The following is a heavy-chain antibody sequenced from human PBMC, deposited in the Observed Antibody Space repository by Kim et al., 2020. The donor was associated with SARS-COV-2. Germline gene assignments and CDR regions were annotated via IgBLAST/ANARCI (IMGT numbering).Heavy chain of an antibody. Sequence: SETLSLTCTVSGGSVSSGSYYWSWIRQPPGKGLEWIGYIYYSGSTNYNPSLKSRVTISVDTSKNQFSLKLSSVTAADTAVYYCASFNDYGGNSLLWWWFDPWGQGTLVTVSS. V-gene: IGHV4-61*01. CDR1: GGSVSSGSYY. J-gene: IGHJ5*02. D-gene: IGHD4-17*01. CDR2: IYYSGST. CDR3: ASFNDYGGNSLLWWWFDP.